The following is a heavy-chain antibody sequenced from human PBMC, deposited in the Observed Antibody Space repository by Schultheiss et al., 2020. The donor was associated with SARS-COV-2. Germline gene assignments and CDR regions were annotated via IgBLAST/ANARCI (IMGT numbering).Heavy chain of an antibody. J-gene: IGHJ4*02. CDR1: GGSISSYY. V-gene: IGHV4-59*05. CDR3: ARWPTNYYDSSGYVRPVDY. CDR2: IYHSGST. D-gene: IGHD3-22*01. Sequence: SQTLSLTCTVSGGSISSYYWSWIRQPPGKGLEWIGSIYHSGSTYYNPSLKSRVTISVDTSKNQFSLKLSSVTAADTAVYYCARWPTNYYDSSGYVRPVDYWGQGTLVTVSS.